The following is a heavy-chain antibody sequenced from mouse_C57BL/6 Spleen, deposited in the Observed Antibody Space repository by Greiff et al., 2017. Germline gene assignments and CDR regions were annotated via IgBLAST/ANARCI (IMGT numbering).Heavy chain of an antibody. CDR1: GYSITSGYY. J-gene: IGHJ1*03. D-gene: IGHD1-1*01. CDR2: ISYDGSS. V-gene: IGHV3-6*01. Sequence: EVQLPASGPGLVKPSQSLSLTCSVTGYSITSGYYWNWIRQFPGNKLEWMGYISYDGSSTYNPSLKNRISITRDPSKNQFFLKLNSVTTEDTATYYCARVYYGSSYCWYFDVWGTGTTVTVSS. CDR3: ARVYYGSSYCWYFDV.